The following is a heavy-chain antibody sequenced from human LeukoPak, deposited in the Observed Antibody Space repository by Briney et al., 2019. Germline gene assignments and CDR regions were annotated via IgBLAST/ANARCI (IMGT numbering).Heavy chain of an antibody. CDR2: IYHSGST. J-gene: IGHJ5*02. Sequence: SETLSLTCAVSGYSISSGYYWGWIRQPPGKGLEWIGSIYHSGSTYYNPSLKSRVTISVDTSKNQFSLKLGSVTAADTAVYYCARHRVAGTSNWFDPWGQGTLVTVSS. CDR1: GYSISSGYY. V-gene: IGHV4-38-2*01. D-gene: IGHD6-19*01. CDR3: ARHRVAGTSNWFDP.